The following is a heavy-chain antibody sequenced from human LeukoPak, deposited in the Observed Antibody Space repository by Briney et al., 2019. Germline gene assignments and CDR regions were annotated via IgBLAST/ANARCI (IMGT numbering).Heavy chain of an antibody. CDR1: GYTFTSYY. Sequence: ASVKVSCKASGYTFTSYYMHWVRQAPGQGLEWMGIINPSGGSTSYAQKFQGRVTMTRDMSTSTVYMELSSLGSEDTAVYYCAGEWNVGRHSEYFQHWGQGTLVTVSS. V-gene: IGHV1-46*01. CDR2: INPSGGST. J-gene: IGHJ1*01. CDR3: AGEWNVGRHSEYFQH. D-gene: IGHD1-1*01.